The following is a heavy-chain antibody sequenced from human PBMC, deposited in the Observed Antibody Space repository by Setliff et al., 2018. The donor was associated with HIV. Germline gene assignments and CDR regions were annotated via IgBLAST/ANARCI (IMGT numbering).Heavy chain of an antibody. J-gene: IGHJ6*02. CDR3: ARGRNRNYVVYGMDV. Sequence: GGSLRLSCAASGLTDTYNYMSWVRQAPGKGLEWVSVIYAGGSTYYADSVKGRFTISRDNAKNMLYLQMDSLRAEDTAVYYCARGRNRNYVVYGMDVWGQGTKVTVSS. CDR1: GLTDTYNY. V-gene: IGHV3-53*01. CDR2: IYAGGST. D-gene: IGHD1-7*01.